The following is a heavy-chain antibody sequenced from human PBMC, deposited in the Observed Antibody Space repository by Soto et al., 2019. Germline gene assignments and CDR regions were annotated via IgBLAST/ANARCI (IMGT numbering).Heavy chain of an antibody. CDR3: ASADYGDYVDAFDI. D-gene: IGHD4-17*01. Sequence: EVQLVESGGGLVQPGGSLRLSCAASGFTVSSNYMSWVRQAPGKGLEWVSVIYSVGSTYYADSVKGRFTISRHNSKNTLYLQMNSLRAEDTAVYYCASADYGDYVDAFDIWGQGTMVTVSS. CDR2: IYSVGST. V-gene: IGHV3-53*04. CDR1: GFTVSSNY. J-gene: IGHJ3*02.